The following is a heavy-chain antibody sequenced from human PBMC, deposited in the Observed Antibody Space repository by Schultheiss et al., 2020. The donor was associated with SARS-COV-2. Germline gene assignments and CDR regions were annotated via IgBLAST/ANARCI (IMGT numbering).Heavy chain of an antibody. CDR2: ISAYNGNT. V-gene: IGHV1-18*01. Sequence: ASVKVSCKASGYTFTSYGISWVRQAPGQWLEWMGWISAYNGNTNYAQKLQGRVTMTTDTSTSTAYMELRSLRSDDTAVYYCAREGDFWSGYRKPYWYFDLWGRGTLVTVSS. CDR1: GYTFTSYG. J-gene: IGHJ2*01. D-gene: IGHD3-3*01. CDR3: AREGDFWSGYRKPYWYFDL.